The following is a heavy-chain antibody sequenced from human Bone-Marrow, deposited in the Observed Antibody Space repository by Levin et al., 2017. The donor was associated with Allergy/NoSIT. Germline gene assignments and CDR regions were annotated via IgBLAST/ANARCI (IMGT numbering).Heavy chain of an antibody. Sequence: GGSLRLSCAASGFTFSSYAMTWVRQAPGKGLEWVSGISGGGGSTLYADSVKGRFTISRDNSKDTLFLQMNSLRAEDTAIYFCAKVGSSDRFRDYYFMDIWGKGATVTVS. CDR1: GFTFSSYA. V-gene: IGHV3-23*01. J-gene: IGHJ6*03. CDR3: AKVGSSDRFRDYYFMDI. D-gene: IGHD3-3*01. CDR2: ISGGGGST.